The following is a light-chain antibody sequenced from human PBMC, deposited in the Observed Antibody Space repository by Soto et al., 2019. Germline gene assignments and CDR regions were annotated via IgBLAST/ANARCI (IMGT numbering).Light chain of an antibody. CDR2: GAS. V-gene: IGKV3-20*01. CDR1: EPVRNTF. J-gene: IGKJ4*01. Sequence: DIVLTQSPDTLSLSPGERATLSCRASEPVRNTFLAWYQQKPGQAPRLLIYGASSRAIGIPDRFRGSGSGADFTLTISRLEPEDFALDFCQQYADSPLAFGGGSKVEIK. CDR3: QQYADSPLA.